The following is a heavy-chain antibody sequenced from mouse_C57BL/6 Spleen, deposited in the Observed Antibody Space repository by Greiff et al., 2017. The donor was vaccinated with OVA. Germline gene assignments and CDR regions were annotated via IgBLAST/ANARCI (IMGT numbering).Heavy chain of an antibody. D-gene: IGHD2-4*01. J-gene: IGHJ4*01. CDR2: IWRGGST. Sequence: QVQLQQSGPGLVQPSQSLSITCTVSGFSLTSYGVHWVRQSPGQGLEWLGVIWRGGSTDYNAAFMSRLSITKDNSKSQVFFKMNSLQADDTAIYYCDKIYYDYDYYAMDYWGQGTSVTVSS. CDR3: DKIYYDYDYYAMDY. CDR1: GFSLTSYG. V-gene: IGHV2-5*01.